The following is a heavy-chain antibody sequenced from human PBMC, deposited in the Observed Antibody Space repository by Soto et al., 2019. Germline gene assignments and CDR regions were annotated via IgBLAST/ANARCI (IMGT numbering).Heavy chain of an antibody. J-gene: IGHJ4*02. CDR1: GFTFSSYA. Sequence: GGSLRLSCAASGFTFSSYAMSWVRQAPGKGLEWVSAISGSGGSTYYADSVKGRFTISRDNSKNTLYLQMNSLRAEDTAVYYCAKDPGPYYIWGSYPSGFDYWGQGTLVTVSS. CDR2: ISGSGGST. V-gene: IGHV3-23*01. CDR3: AKDPGPYYIWGSYPSGFDY. D-gene: IGHD3-16*02.